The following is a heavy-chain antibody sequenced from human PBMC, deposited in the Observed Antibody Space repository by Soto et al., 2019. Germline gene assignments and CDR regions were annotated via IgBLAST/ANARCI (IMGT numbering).Heavy chain of an antibody. J-gene: IGHJ4*02. D-gene: IGHD2-21*02. Sequence: QVQLQESGPGLVKPSGTLSLTCAVSGGSISSSNWWSWVRQPPGKGLEWIGEIYHSGSTNYNPSLKSRVTTSVDKSKNQFSLKLSSVTAADTAVYYCARCAPHRGDYTPGFDYWGQGTLVTVSS. CDR1: GGSISSSNW. CDR3: ARCAPHRGDYTPGFDY. CDR2: IYHSGST. V-gene: IGHV4-4*02.